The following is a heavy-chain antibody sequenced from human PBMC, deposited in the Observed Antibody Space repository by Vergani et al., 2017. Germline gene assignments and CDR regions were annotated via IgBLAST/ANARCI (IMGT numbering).Heavy chain of an antibody. J-gene: IGHJ5*02. V-gene: IGHV1-69*04. Sequence: QVQLVQSGAEVKKPGSSVKVSCKASGGTFSSYAISWVRQAPGQGLEWMGRSITILGIANYAQKFQGRVPITADTSTSTAYMELSSLRSEDTAVYYCARDFSPAPGIAKSNWFDPWGQGTLVTVSS. CDR1: GGTFSSYA. CDR3: ARDFSPAPGIAKSNWFDP. D-gene: IGHD6-13*01. CDR2: SITILGIA.